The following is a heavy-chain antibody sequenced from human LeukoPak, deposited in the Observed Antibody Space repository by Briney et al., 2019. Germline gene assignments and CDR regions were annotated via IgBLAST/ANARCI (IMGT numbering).Heavy chain of an antibody. J-gene: IGHJ4*02. CDR2: IIPILGIA. Sequence: GASVKVSCKASGGTFSSYAISWVRQAPGQGLERMGRIIPILGIANYAQKFQGRVAITADKSTSTAYMELSSLRSEDTAVYYCARGIEADSYHETNFDYWGQGTLVTVSS. D-gene: IGHD5-18*01. V-gene: IGHV1-69*04. CDR3: ARGIEADSYHETNFDY. CDR1: GGTFSSYA.